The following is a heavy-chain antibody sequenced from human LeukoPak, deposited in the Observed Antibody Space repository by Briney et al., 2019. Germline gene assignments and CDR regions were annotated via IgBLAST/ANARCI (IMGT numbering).Heavy chain of an antibody. D-gene: IGHD4-17*01. V-gene: IGHV4-31*11. CDR2: IYYSGST. CDR1: GGSFSGYY. CDR3: ARGVTTVMYNWFDP. Sequence: SETLSLTCAVYGGSFSGYYWSWIRQHPGKGLEWIGYIYYSGSTYYNPSLKSRVTISVDTSKNQFSLKLSSVTAADTAVYYCARGVTTVMYNWFDPWGQGTLVTVSS. J-gene: IGHJ5*02.